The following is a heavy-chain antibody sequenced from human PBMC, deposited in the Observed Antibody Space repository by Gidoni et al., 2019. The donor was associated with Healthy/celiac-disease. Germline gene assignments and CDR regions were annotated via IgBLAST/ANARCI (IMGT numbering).Heavy chain of an antibody. CDR1: GYTFTGYY. J-gene: IGHJ4*02. Sequence: QVQLVQSGAAVKKPGASVQVSCKASGYTFTGYYMHWVRQAPGQGLEWMGGINPNSGGTNYAQKFQGRVTMTRDTSISTAYMELSRLRSDDTAVYYCARGGVPFIAAAGKRMGVCDYWGQGTLVTVSS. D-gene: IGHD6-13*01. CDR2: INPNSGGT. V-gene: IGHV1-2*02. CDR3: ARGGVPFIAAAGKRMGVCDY.